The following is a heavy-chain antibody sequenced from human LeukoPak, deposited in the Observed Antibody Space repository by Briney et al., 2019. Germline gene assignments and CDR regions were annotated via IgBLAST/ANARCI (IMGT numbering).Heavy chain of an antibody. CDR1: GVTLSSYA. Sequence: GGSLRLSCAASGVTLSSYAMSWARQAPGKGLEWVSGISSSGSGGNTYYADSVKGRFTISRDSSKNTLFLQMNSLRAEDTAVYYCAKDPEEQLISWGPNWFDPWGQGTLVTVSS. CDR3: AKDPEEQLISWGPNWFDP. D-gene: IGHD6-13*01. CDR2: ISSSGSGGNT. V-gene: IGHV3-23*01. J-gene: IGHJ5*02.